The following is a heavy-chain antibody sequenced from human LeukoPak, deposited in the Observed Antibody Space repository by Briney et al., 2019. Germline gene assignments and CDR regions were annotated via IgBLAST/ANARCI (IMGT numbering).Heavy chain of an antibody. J-gene: IGHJ4*02. D-gene: IGHD1-26*01. CDR2: LKPDGGAK. V-gene: IGHV3-7*05. Sequence: GGSLRLSCAASGFTFSTYWMSWVRQAPGEGLEWVANLKPDGGAKSYVDSVKGRFTISRDNAENSLFLQMNSLRAEDTAVYYCASDLGAWGLLVDFDSWGQGTLVTVSS. CDR1: GFTFSTYW. CDR3: ASDLGAWGLLVDFDS.